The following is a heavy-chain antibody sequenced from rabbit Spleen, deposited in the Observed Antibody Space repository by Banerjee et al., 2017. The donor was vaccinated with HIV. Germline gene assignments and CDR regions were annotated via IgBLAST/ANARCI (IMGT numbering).Heavy chain of an antibody. V-gene: IGHV1S45*01. J-gene: IGHJ6*01. CDR1: GFSLSTDYY. CDR2: AYAGSSGST. CDR3: ARDTGTSFSTYGMDL. Sequence: QEQLGESGGGLVQPGGTLTLTCTASGFSLSTDYYICWVRQAPGKGLEWVACAYAGSSGSTYSATWAKGRFTISKTSSTTVTLQMTSLTAADTATYFCARDTGTSFSTYGMDLWGQGTLVTVS. D-gene: IGHD8-1*01.